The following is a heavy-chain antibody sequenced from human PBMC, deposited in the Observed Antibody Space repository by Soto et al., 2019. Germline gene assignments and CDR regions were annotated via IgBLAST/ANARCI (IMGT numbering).Heavy chain of an antibody. Sequence: ASVKVSFKASGYTFTSYGISWVRQAPGQGLEWMGWISAYNGNTNYAQKLQGRVTMTTDTSTSTAYMELRSLRSDDTAVYYCARDTNDFWSGYCLLDYWGQGTLVTVSS. J-gene: IGHJ4*02. D-gene: IGHD3-3*01. CDR3: ARDTNDFWSGYCLLDY. CDR1: GYTFTSYG. CDR2: ISAYNGNT. V-gene: IGHV1-18*04.